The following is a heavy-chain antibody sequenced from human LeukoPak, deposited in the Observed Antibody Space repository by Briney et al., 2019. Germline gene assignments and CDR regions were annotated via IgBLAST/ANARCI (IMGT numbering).Heavy chain of an antibody. CDR1: GFTFSSYA. V-gene: IGHV3-30-3*01. Sequence: GGSLRLSCAASGFTFSSYAMHWVRQAPGKGLEWVAVISYDGSNKYYADSVKGRFTISRDNSKNTLYLQMNSLRAEDTAVYYCARGQGVILESLDYWGQGTLVTVSS. J-gene: IGHJ4*02. D-gene: IGHD3-3*01. CDR2: ISYDGSNK. CDR3: ARGQGVILESLDY.